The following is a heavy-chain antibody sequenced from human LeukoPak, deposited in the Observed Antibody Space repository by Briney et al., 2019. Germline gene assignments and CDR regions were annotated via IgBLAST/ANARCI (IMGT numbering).Heavy chain of an antibody. CDR3: AAARSGTDQWSDAFDI. V-gene: IGHV1-58*01. J-gene: IGHJ3*02. D-gene: IGHD1-26*01. CDR2: IVVGSGNT. Sequence: GASVKVSCKASGFTFTSSAVQWVRQARGQRLEWIGWIVVGSGNTNYAQKFQERVTITRDMSTSTAYMELSSLRSEDTAVYYCAAARSGTDQWSDAFDIWGQGTMVTVSS. CDR1: GFTFTSSA.